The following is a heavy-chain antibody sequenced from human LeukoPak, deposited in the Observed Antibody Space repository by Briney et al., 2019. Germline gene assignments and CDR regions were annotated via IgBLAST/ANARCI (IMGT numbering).Heavy chain of an antibody. D-gene: IGHD3-16*02. V-gene: IGHV1-69*13. CDR1: GGTFSSYA. Sequence: ASVKVSCKASGGTFSSYAISWVRQAPGQGLEWMGGIIPIFGTANYAQKFQGRVTITADESTSTAYMELSSLRAEDTAVYYCVGSDTIGYTPREWAYWYFDLWGRGTLVTVSS. CDR3: VGSDTIGYTPREWAYWYFDL. J-gene: IGHJ2*01. CDR2: IIPIFGTA.